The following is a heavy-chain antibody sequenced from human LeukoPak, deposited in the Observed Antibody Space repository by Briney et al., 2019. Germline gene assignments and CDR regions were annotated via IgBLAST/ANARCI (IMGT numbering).Heavy chain of an antibody. D-gene: IGHD2-21*02. Sequence: ASVKVSCKASGYTFTGYYMHWVRQAPGQRLEWMEWINPNSGGTNYAQKFQGRVTMTRDTSISTAYMELSRLRSDDTAVYYCARSRPLAYCGGDCSLDPWGQGTLVTVSS. J-gene: IGHJ5*02. CDR3: ARSRPLAYCGGDCSLDP. V-gene: IGHV1-2*02. CDR1: GYTFTGYY. CDR2: INPNSGGT.